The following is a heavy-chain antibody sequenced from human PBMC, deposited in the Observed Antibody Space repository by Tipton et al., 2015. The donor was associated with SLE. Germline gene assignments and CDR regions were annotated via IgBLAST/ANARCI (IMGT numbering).Heavy chain of an antibody. CDR3: ARGLGVVVAVAFDI. Sequence: TLSLTCTVSGYSISSGYYWGWIRQPPGKGLEWIGSIYHSGSTYYNPSLKSRVTISVDTSKNQFSLKLSSVTAADTAVYYCARGLGVVVAVAFDIWGQGTMLTVSS. D-gene: IGHD2-15*01. J-gene: IGHJ3*02. CDR2: IYHSGST. CDR1: GYSISSGYY. V-gene: IGHV4-38-2*02.